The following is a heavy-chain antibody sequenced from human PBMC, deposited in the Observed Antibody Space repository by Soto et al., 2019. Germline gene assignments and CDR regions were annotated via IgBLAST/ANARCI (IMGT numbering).Heavy chain of an antibody. CDR2: IYSGGST. Sequence: GGSLRLSCAASGFTVSSNYMSWVRQAPGKGLEWVSVIYSGGSTYYADSVKGRFTISRHNSKNTLYLQMNSLRAEDTAVYYCARDRRAADENYYYYYYMDGWGKGTTVTVSS. CDR3: ARDRRAADENYYYYYYMDG. J-gene: IGHJ6*03. CDR1: GFTVSSNY. D-gene: IGHD6-13*01. V-gene: IGHV3-53*04.